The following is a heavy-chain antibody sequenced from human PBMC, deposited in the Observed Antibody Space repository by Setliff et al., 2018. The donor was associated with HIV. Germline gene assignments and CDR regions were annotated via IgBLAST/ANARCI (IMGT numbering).Heavy chain of an antibody. CDR2: ISAYNGNT. CDR1: GYTFTSYG. D-gene: IGHD2-2*01. J-gene: IGHJ6*03. V-gene: IGHV1-18*01. Sequence: ASVKVSCKASGYTFTSYGISWVRQAPGQGLEWMGWISAYNGNTNHAQKLQGRVTMTTDTSTSTAYMELRSLRSDDTAVYYCARDSPVPLIVVVPAATEDYYYYMDVWGKGTTVTVSS. CDR3: ARDSPVPLIVVVPAATEDYYYYMDV.